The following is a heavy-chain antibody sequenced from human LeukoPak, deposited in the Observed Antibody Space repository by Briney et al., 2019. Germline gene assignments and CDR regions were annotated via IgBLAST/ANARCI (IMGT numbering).Heavy chain of an antibody. CDR1: GFTFSSYW. CDR2: INSDGSST. J-gene: IGHJ5*02. V-gene: IGHV3-74*01. Sequence: GGSLRLSCAASGFTFSSYWMHWVRQAPGKGLVWVSRINSDGSSTSYADSVKGRFTISRDNAKNTLYLQMNSLRAEDTAVYYCARDSSSWSGDNWFDPWGQGTLVTVSS. CDR3: ARDSSSWSGDNWFDP. D-gene: IGHD6-13*01.